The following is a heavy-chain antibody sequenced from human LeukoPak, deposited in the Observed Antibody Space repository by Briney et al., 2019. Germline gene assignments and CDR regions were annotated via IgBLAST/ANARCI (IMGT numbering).Heavy chain of an antibody. CDR2: ISSSSSYI. CDR1: GFTFSSYS. CDR3: ARLDMTTVTTSDYYYYYMDV. J-gene: IGHJ6*03. Sequence: GGSLRLSCAASGFTFSSYSMNWVRQAPGKGLEWVSSISSSSSYIYYADSVKGRFTISRDNAKNSLYLQMNSLRAADTAVYYCARLDMTTVTTSDYYYYYMDVWGKGTTVTVSS. V-gene: IGHV3-21*01. D-gene: IGHD4-17*01.